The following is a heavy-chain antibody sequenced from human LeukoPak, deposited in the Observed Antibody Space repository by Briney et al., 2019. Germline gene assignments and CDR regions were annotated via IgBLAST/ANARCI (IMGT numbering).Heavy chain of an antibody. D-gene: IGHD3-10*01. V-gene: IGHV3-33*01. Sequence: GGSLRLSCAASGFTFSSYGIHWVRQAPGKGLEWVAVIWYDGSNKYYADSVKGRFTISRDNSKNTLYLQMNSLRAEDTAVYYCARDRRPMVRGVGGLDYWGQGTLVTVSS. J-gene: IGHJ4*02. CDR2: IWYDGSNK. CDR1: GFTFSSYG. CDR3: ARDRRPMVRGVGGLDY.